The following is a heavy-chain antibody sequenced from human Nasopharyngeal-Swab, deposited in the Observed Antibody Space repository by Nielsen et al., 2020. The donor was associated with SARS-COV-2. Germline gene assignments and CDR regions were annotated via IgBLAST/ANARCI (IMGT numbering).Heavy chain of an antibody. D-gene: IGHD3-10*01. Sequence: GESLKISCAASGFTFSSIAMHWVRQAPGKGLERVAVLSNDGSNKYYADSVEGRFTISRDNSKSTLYLQMNSLRAEDTAVYHCAKKMLITRSPSYGPRSPSYGSRIGDAFDIWGQGTMVTVSS. CDR1: GFTFSSIA. V-gene: IGHV3-30-3*02. J-gene: IGHJ3*02. CDR2: LSNDGSNK. CDR3: AKKMLITRSPSYGPRSPSYGSRIGDAFDI.